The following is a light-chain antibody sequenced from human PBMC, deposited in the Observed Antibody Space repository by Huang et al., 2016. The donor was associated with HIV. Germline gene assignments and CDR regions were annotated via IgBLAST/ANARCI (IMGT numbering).Light chain of an antibody. CDR3: MQSLQTPYT. V-gene: IGKV2-28*01. Sequence: DIVMTQSPLSLPVTPGEPASISCRSSQSLLYSNGYNYLDWYLQKPGQSPQLLIYLGSNRASGVPDRFSGSRSDTDFTLKISRVEAEDVGVYYCMQSLQTPYTFGQGTKLEIK. J-gene: IGKJ2*01. CDR1: QSLLYSNGYNY. CDR2: LGS.